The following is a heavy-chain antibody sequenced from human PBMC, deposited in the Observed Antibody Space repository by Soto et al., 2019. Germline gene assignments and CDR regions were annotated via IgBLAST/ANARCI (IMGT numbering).Heavy chain of an antibody. J-gene: IGHJ4*02. Sequence: QVQLQESDPGLVKPSETLSLTCTVSSGSISGSYWAWIRQPPGKGLEYIGHIYYIGSTNYSPSLXXRXXMSVDTSKNQSSLKPTSVTAADTAVYYCARHATGWTYPLDYWRQGPLVTVSS. CDR1: SGSISGSY. CDR2: IYYIGST. CDR3: ARHATGWTYPLDY. D-gene: IGHD3-3*01. V-gene: IGHV4-59*08.